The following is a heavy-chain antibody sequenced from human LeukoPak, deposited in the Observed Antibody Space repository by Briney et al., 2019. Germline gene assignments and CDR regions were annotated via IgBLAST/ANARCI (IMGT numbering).Heavy chain of an antibody. CDR1: GGSISSGDYF. Sequence: SQTLSLTCTVSGGSISSGDYFWSWIRQPPGKGLEWIGYIYYSGRTYYNPSLKSRVIISVDTSKNQFSLKLSSVTAADTAVYYCARSGSSFPFDYWGQGTLVTVSS. D-gene: IGHD6-13*01. CDR3: ARSGSSFPFDY. V-gene: IGHV4-30-4*01. CDR2: IYYSGRT. J-gene: IGHJ4*02.